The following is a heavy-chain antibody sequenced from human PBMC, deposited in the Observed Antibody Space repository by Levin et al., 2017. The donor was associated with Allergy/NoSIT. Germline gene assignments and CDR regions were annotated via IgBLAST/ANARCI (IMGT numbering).Heavy chain of an antibody. CDR1: GFTFSSYA. D-gene: IGHD4-17*01. V-gene: IGHV3-23*01. J-gene: IGHJ3*02. Sequence: GESLKISCAASGFTFSSYAMSWVRQAPGKGLEWVSAISGSGGSTYYADSVKGRFTISRDNSKNTLYLQMNSLRADDTAVYYCAARTVTTFYDAFDIWGQGTMVTVSS. CDR2: ISGSGGST. CDR3: AARTVTTFYDAFDI.